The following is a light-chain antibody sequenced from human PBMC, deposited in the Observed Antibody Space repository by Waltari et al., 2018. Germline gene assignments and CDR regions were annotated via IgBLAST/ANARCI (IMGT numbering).Light chain of an antibody. Sequence: QPVLTQPPSASGTPGQRVTIPCSGSSYNIGINSISWFQQLPGTAPKLLIYRNNQRPSGVPDRFSGYKSGTSASLAISGLQSEDEADYYCSTWDDSLGGPVFGGGTKLTVL. CDR3: STWDDSLGGPV. CDR1: SYNIGINS. CDR2: RNN. V-gene: IGLV1-47*01. J-gene: IGLJ3*02.